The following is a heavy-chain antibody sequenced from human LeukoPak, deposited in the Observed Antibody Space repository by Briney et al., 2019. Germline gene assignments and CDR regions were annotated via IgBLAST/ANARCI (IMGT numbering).Heavy chain of an antibody. J-gene: IGHJ4*02. CDR1: GFTLNIYG. Sequence: GRSLRLSCAASGFTLNIYGMHWVRQAPGKGLEWVAVIWSDGSNKYYADSVKGRFTISRDNSKNTLYLQMNSLRAEDTAVYYCARDRYSSGWYTFDYWGQGTLVTVSS. V-gene: IGHV3-33*01. D-gene: IGHD6-19*01. CDR3: ARDRYSSGWYTFDY. CDR2: IWSDGSNK.